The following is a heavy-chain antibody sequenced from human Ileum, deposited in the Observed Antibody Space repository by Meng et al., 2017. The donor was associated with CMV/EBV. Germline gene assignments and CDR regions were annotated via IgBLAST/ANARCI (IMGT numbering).Heavy chain of an antibody. CDR2: INHSGST. Sequence: SETLSLTCAVYGGSFSGYYWRWIRQPPGKGLEWIGEINHSGSTNYNPSLKSRVTISVDTSKNQFSLKLSSVTAADTAVYYCARERVYCSSTSCYRHYYYYGMDVWGQGTTVTVSS. J-gene: IGHJ6*02. D-gene: IGHD2-2*02. CDR1: GGSFSGYY. V-gene: IGHV4-34*01. CDR3: ARERVYCSSTSCYRHYYYYGMDV.